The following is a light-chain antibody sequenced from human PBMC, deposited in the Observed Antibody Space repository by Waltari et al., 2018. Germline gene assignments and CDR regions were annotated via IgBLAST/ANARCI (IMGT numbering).Light chain of an antibody. V-gene: IGLV2-14*01. CDR3: SSYTTSSAPGV. CDR2: EVS. Sequence: QSALTQPASVSGSPGQSITISCSGTDSDVGAYDFVSWYQQHPGKAPHLIIYEVSNRPAGISIGFAAAKAGNTAYLTITGLQAEDEADYYCSSYTTSSAPGVFGTGTRVTVL. J-gene: IGLJ1*01. CDR1: DSDVGAYDF.